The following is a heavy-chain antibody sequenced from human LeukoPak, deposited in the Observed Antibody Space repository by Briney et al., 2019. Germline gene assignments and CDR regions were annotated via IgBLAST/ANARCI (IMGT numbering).Heavy chain of an antibody. CDR3: ARGTHSGYDFDY. CDR2: ISSSSSYI. CDR1: GFTFSSYS. Sequence: PGGSLRLSCAASGFTFSSYSMNWVRQAPGRGLEWVSSISSSSSYIYYADSVKGRFTISRANAKNSLYLQMNSLRAEDTAVYYCARGTHSGYDFDYWGQGTLVTVSS. V-gene: IGHV3-21*01. J-gene: IGHJ4*02. D-gene: IGHD5-12*01.